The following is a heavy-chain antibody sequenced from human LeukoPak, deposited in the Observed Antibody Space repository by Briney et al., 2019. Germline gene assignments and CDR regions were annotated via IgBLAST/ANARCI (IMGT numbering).Heavy chain of an antibody. CDR2: IKQDGSEK. V-gene: IGHV3-7*01. CDR3: ARVLWNSGSYYPYYFDY. CDR1: GFTFSSYW. D-gene: IGHD3-10*01. Sequence: GGSLRLSCAASGFTFSSYWMSWVRQAPGKGLEWVANIKQDGSEKYYVDSVKGRFTISRDNAKNSLYLQMNSLRAEDTAVYYCARVLWNSGSYYPYYFDYWGQGTLVTVSS. J-gene: IGHJ4*02.